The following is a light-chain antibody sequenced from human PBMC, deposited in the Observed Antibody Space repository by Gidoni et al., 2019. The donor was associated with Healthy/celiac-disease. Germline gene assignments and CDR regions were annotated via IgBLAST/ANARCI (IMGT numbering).Light chain of an antibody. CDR1: NIGSKS. J-gene: IGLJ2*01. Sequence: SYVLTQPPSVSVAPGKTARITCGGNNIGSKSVHWYQQKPGQAPVLVIYYDSDRPSGNPERFSGSNSGNTATLTSSRVEAGDEADYYCQVWDSSSDHVVFGGGTKLTVL. CDR2: YDS. CDR3: QVWDSSSDHVV. V-gene: IGLV3-21*04.